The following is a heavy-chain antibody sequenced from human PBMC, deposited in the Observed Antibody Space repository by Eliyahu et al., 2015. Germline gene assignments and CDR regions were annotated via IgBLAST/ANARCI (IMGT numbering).Heavy chain of an antibody. CDR2: IYTSGST. Sequence: QVQLQESGPGLVKPSQTLSLTCTVSGGSISSGSYYWSWIRAPAGKGLEWIGRIYTSGSTNYNPSLKSRVTISVDTSKNQFSLKLSSVTAADTAVYYCARERGGYSFDYWGQGTLVTVSS. D-gene: IGHD3-22*01. CDR3: ARERGGYSFDY. J-gene: IGHJ4*02. V-gene: IGHV4-61*02. CDR1: GGSISSGSYY.